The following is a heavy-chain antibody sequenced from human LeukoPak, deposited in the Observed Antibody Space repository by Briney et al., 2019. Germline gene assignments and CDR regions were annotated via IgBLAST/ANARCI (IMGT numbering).Heavy chain of an antibody. D-gene: IGHD5-12*01. Sequence: GASVKVSCKASGYTFTSYGISWVRQAPGQGLEWMGWISAYNGNTNYAQKLQGRVTTTTDTSTSTAYMELRSLRSDDTAVYYCARAKRGYSGYDPRYNWFDPWGQGTLVTVSS. CDR2: ISAYNGNT. J-gene: IGHJ5*02. V-gene: IGHV1-18*01. CDR3: ARAKRGYSGYDPRYNWFDP. CDR1: GYTFTSYG.